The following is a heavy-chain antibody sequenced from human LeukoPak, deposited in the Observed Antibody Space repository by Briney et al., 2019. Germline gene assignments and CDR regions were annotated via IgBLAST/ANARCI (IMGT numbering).Heavy chain of an antibody. Sequence: ESGPTLVNPRQTLRLTCTFSGFSFSSGGVGVGWIRQPPGKALEWLGVIYENDEKLYSSSLQNRLTITKDTSRNQVVLTMANMDPVDTATYYCAHRHRGVASDIWGQGTMVTLSS. CDR1: GFSFSSGGVG. CDR2: IYENDEK. CDR3: AHRHRGVASDI. J-gene: IGHJ3*02. V-gene: IGHV2-5*01. D-gene: IGHD2-15*01.